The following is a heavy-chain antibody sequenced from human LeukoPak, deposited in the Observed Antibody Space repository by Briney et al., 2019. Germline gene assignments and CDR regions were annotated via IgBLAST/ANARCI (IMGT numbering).Heavy chain of an antibody. D-gene: IGHD5/OR15-5a*01. V-gene: IGHV3-23*01. CDR2: ISGSGGST. J-gene: IGHJ6*02. CDR1: GFTFSSYA. Sequence: PGGSLRLSCAASGFTFSSYAMSWVRQAPGKGLEWVSVISGSGGSTYYADSVKGRFTISGDNSKNTLYLQMNSLRAEDTAVYYCAKIPSSTIFNYYGMDVWGLGTTVTVSS. CDR3: AKIPSSTIFNYYGMDV.